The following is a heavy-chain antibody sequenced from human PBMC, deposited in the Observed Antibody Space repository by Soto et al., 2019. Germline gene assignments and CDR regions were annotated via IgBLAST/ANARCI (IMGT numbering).Heavy chain of an antibody. CDR3: ARDGDDYGDYVGLRWFDP. J-gene: IGHJ5*02. Sequence: VASVKVSCKASGYTFTSYGISWVRQAPGQRLEWMGWISAYNGNTNYAQKLQGRVTMTTDTSTSTAYMELRSLRSDDTAVYYFARDGDDYGDYVGLRWFDPWGQGTLVTVSS. CDR2: ISAYNGNT. V-gene: IGHV1-18*01. D-gene: IGHD4-17*01. CDR1: GYTFTSYG.